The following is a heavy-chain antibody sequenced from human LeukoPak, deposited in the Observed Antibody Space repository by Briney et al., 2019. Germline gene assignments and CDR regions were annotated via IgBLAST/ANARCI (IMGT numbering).Heavy chain of an antibody. D-gene: IGHD4/OR15-4a*01. Sequence: SETLSLTCTVSGGSISNYYWNWIRQPPGRGLEWIAYLYYSGTTNYNPSLKSRVTISVDTSKNQFSLNQGSVTAADTAVYYCARDFNGANSFDSWGQGTLVTVSS. CDR2: LYYSGTT. V-gene: IGHV4-59*01. CDR3: ARDFNGANSFDS. J-gene: IGHJ4*02. CDR1: GGSISNYY.